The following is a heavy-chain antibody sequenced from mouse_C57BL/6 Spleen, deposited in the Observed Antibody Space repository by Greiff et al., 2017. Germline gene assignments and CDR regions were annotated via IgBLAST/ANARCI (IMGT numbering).Heavy chain of an antibody. CDR3: ARSGGITTVGEGY. V-gene: IGHV1-81*01. CDR2: IYPRGGNT. Sequence: QVQLQQSGAELARPGASVKLSCKASGYTFTSYGISWVTQRTGQGLEWIGEIYPRGGNTYYNEKFKGKATLTADKSSSTAYMELRSLTSEDSAVYFCARSGGITTVGEGYWGQGTTLTVSS. J-gene: IGHJ2*01. D-gene: IGHD1-1*01. CDR1: GYTFTSYG.